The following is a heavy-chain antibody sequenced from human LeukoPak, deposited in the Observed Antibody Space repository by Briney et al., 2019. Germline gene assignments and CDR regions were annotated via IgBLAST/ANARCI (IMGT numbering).Heavy chain of an antibody. D-gene: IGHD6-6*01. CDR2: ISWNSGSI. CDR1: GFTFDDYA. CDR3: AKALGDAFDI. V-gene: IGHV3-9*01. J-gene: IGHJ3*02. Sequence: GRSLRLSCAASGFTFDDYAMHWVRQAPGKGLEWVSGISWNSGSIGYADSVKGRFTISRDNAKNSLYLQMNSLRAEDTALYYCAKALGDAFDIWGQETMVTVSS.